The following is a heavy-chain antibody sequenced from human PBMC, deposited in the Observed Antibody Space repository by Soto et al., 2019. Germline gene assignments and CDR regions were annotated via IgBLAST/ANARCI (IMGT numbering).Heavy chain of an antibody. Sequence: SETLSLTCAVYGGSFSGYYWSWIRQPPGKGLEWIGEINHSGSTNYNPSLKSRVTISVDTSKNQLSLKLSSVTAADTAVYYCARGRGGRPYYARFDYWGQGTLVTVSS. CDR1: GGSFSGYY. D-gene: IGHD3-10*01. CDR3: ARGRGGRPYYARFDY. V-gene: IGHV4-34*01. CDR2: INHSGST. J-gene: IGHJ4*02.